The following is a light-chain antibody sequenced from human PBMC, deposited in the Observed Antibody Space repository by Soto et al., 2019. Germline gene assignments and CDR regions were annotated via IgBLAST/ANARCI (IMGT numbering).Light chain of an antibody. V-gene: IGKV4-1*01. CDR1: QSVLYSSNNKNY. J-gene: IGKJ1*01. CDR3: QQYYSAPWT. Sequence: DIVMTQSPDSLAVSLGERATINCKSSQSVLYSSNNKNYLAWYQQKPGQPPKLLIYWASTRESGVPDRFSGSESGTDFTLTIRSLQAEDVAVYYCQQYYSAPWTFGQGNKVETK. CDR2: WAS.